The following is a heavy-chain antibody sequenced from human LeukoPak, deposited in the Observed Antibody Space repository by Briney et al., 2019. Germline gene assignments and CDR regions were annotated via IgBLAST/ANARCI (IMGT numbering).Heavy chain of an antibody. J-gene: IGHJ3*02. Sequence: ETLSLTCIVSGGSISGYYWVWIRQPPGKGLEWVANIKEDGSERNYVESVKGRFTISRDSAKNSLYLQMNSLRAEDTALYYCAKDSYGGSGSYYLYSFDMWGQGTVVTVSS. CDR1: GGSISGYY. CDR2: IKEDGSER. V-gene: IGHV3-7*03. D-gene: IGHD3-10*01. CDR3: AKDSYGGSGSYYLYSFDM.